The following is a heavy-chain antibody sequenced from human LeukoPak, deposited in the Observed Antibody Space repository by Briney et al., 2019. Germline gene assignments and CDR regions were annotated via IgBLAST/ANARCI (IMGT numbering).Heavy chain of an antibody. V-gene: IGHV3-7*01. Sequence: GGSLRLSCAASGFTFSSYWMSWVRQAPGKGLEWVANIKQDGSEKYYVDSVKGRFTISRDNAKNSLYLKMNSLRAEDTAVYYCARGGGIADYYYMDVWGKGTTVTVSS. CDR2: IKQDGSEK. CDR3: ARGGGIADYYYMDV. CDR1: GFTFSSYW. D-gene: IGHD6-13*01. J-gene: IGHJ6*03.